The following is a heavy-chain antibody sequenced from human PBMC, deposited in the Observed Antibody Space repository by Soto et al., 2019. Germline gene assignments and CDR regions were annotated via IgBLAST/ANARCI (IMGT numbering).Heavy chain of an antibody. Sequence: QVQLQESGPGLVKPSETLSLTCTVSGGSMSSYYWSWIRQSPGQGLEWIGYIYYSGSTNYNPSLKSRVAISLDTSKNQFSLILTSVTAADTAVYYCARGEWLATIKPYFAYWGQGTLVTVSS. CDR1: GGSMSSYY. J-gene: IGHJ4*02. D-gene: IGHD5-12*01. CDR3: ARGEWLATIKPYFAY. V-gene: IGHV4-59*01. CDR2: IYYSGST.